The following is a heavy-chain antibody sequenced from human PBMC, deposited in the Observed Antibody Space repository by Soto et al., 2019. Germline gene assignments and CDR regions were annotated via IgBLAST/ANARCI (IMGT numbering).Heavy chain of an antibody. CDR2: ISASGGST. V-gene: IGHV3-23*01. CDR1: GFTFSSYA. Sequence: GGSLRLSCAASGFTFSSYAMSWVRQAPGKGLEWVSAISASGGSTYYADSVKGRFTISRDNSKNTLYLQMNSLSAEDTAVYYCAKIRGRHYYYGMDVWGQGTTVTAP. J-gene: IGHJ6*02. CDR3: AKIRGRHYYYGMDV. D-gene: IGHD2-15*01.